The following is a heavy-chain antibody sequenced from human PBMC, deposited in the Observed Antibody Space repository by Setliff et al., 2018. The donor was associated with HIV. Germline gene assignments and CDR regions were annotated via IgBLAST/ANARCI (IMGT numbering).Heavy chain of an antibody. J-gene: IGHJ4*02. CDR3: ARLSGLYYYDSSGYYYGHYFDY. Sequence: PGESLKISCEGSGYSFTSQWIAWVRQMPGKGLEWMGIVHPSDSDTRYSPSFQGQVTISVDKSISTAYLQWSSLKASDTAMYYCARLSGLYYYDSSGYYYGHYFDYWGQGTLVTVSS. CDR2: VHPSDSDT. CDR1: GYSFTSQW. V-gene: IGHV5-51*01. D-gene: IGHD3-22*01.